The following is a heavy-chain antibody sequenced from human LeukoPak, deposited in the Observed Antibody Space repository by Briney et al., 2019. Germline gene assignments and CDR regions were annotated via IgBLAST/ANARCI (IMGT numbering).Heavy chain of an antibody. CDR2: IKRDGSSA. CDR3: ARSNGFGMDV. Sequence: GGSLRLSCAASGFTFSFNSMHWVRQGPGKGLVWVSRIKRDGSSATYADSVKGRVTISRDNAKNTLYLQMNSLRAEDTAVYYCARSNGFGMDVWGQGTTVTVSS. D-gene: IGHD2-8*01. J-gene: IGHJ6*01. CDR1: GFTFSFNS. V-gene: IGHV3-74*01.